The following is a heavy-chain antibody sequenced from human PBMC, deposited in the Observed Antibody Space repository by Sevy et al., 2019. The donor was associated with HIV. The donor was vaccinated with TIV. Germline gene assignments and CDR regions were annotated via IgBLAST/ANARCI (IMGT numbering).Heavy chain of an antibody. V-gene: IGHV3-23*01. D-gene: IGHD3-3*01. J-gene: IGHJ5*02. CDR3: AKDQRNPRTIPNWFDP. CDR2: ISGSGGST. Sequence: GGSLRLSCAASGFTFSSYAMSWVRQAPGKGLEWVSAISGSGGSTYYADSVKGRFTISRDNSKNTLYLQMNSLRAEDTAVYYCAKDQRNPRTIPNWFDPWGQGSLVTVSS. CDR1: GFTFSSYA.